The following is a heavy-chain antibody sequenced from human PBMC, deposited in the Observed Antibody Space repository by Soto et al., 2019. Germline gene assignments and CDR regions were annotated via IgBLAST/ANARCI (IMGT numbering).Heavy chain of an antibody. D-gene: IGHD3-22*01. J-gene: IGHJ6*02. Sequence: SETLSLTCTVSGGSISGYYWSWIRQPPGKGLEWIGYIYYSGSTNHNSSLKSRVTISVDTSKNQFSLKLSSVTAADTAVYYCARHGYYDSSGDPYYYYGMDVWGQGTTVTVS. CDR3: ARHGYYDSSGDPYYYYGMDV. V-gene: IGHV4-59*08. CDR1: GGSISGYY. CDR2: IYYSGST.